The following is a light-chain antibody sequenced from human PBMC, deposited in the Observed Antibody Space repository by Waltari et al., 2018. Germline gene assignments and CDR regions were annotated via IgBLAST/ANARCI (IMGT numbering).Light chain of an antibody. CDR1: HSVTRK. V-gene: IGKV3-15*01. J-gene: IGKJ1*01. CDR3: QQYDNWPPWT. CDR2: AAS. Sequence: VMTQSPATLSVSPGERAPLSCRASHSVTRKLTWYQQKPGQAPRLLIYAASTRATGIADRCSGSGSGTEFNQTIRSLQSEDCAVYYCQQYDNWPPWTFGQGTKVEV.